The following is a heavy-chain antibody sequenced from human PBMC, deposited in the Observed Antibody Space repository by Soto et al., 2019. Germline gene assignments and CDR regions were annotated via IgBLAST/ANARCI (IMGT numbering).Heavy chain of an antibody. D-gene: IGHD4-17*01. CDR2: FSGSGDDT. J-gene: IGHJ4*02. V-gene: IGHV3-23*01. CDR3: AGHGGYSY. Sequence: EVQLSESGGGLVQPGGSLRLSCAATGFTLRTHGMSWVRQAPGKGLEWVSSFSGSGDDTWYAASLKGRFTISRDNSKNTLYLQMNSLRAEDTALYYCAGHGGYSYLGQGTLVTVSS. CDR1: GFTLRTHG.